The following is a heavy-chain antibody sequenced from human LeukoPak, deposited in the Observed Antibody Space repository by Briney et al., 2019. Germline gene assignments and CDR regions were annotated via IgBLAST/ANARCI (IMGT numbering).Heavy chain of an antibody. V-gene: IGHV3-21*01. J-gene: IGHJ4*02. CDR2: ISSDGSFI. D-gene: IGHD5-12*01. CDR1: GFTFSSYS. CDR3: AIFGGYSGYDLFDY. Sequence: GGSLRLSCAASGFTFSSYSMNWVRQAPGRGLEWVSSISSDGSFIFYGDSVRGRSTISRDNAKNSVYLQMKSLSADDTAVYYCAIFGGYSGYDLFDYWGQGALVTVSS.